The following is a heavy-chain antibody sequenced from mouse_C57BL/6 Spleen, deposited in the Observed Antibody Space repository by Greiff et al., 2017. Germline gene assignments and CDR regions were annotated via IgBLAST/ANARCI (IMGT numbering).Heavy chain of an antibody. Sequence: QVQLQQPGAELVRPGSSVKLSCKASGYTFTSYWMHWVKQRPIQGLEWIGNIDPSDSETHYNQKFKDKATLTVDKSSSTAYMQLSSLTSEDSAVYYCAREDYSSLFDHWGQGTTLTVSS. CDR3: AREDYSSLFDH. CDR1: GYTFTSYW. D-gene: IGHD2-5*01. CDR2: IDPSDSET. V-gene: IGHV1-52*01. J-gene: IGHJ2*01.